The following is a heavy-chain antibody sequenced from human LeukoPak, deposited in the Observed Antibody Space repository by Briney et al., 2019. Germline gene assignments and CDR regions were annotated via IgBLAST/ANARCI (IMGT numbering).Heavy chain of an antibody. Sequence: ASVKVSCKASGYTFTTYDINWVRQATGQGLEWTGWMNPNTGNTGYAQKFLGRVTITRNTSISTAYMELGSLRSEDTAVYYCARKFSLNNGWGYNWFDLWGQGSLVTVSS. V-gene: IGHV1-8*03. J-gene: IGHJ5*02. CDR1: GYTFTTYD. CDR2: MNPNTGNT. D-gene: IGHD6-19*01. CDR3: ARKFSLNNGWGYNWFDL.